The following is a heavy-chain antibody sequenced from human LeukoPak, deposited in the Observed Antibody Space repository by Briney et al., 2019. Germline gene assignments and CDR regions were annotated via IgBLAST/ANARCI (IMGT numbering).Heavy chain of an antibody. CDR2: IWYDGSNK. CDR3: ARDRRGFGELEYYFDY. J-gene: IGHJ4*02. V-gene: IGHV3-33*01. Sequence: GGSLRLSCAASGFTFSSYGMHWVRQAPGKGLEWVAVIWYDGSNKYYADSVKGRFTISRDNSKNTLYLQMNSLRAEDTAVYYCARDRRGFGELEYYFDYWGQGTLVTVSS. CDR1: GFTFSSYG. D-gene: IGHD3-10*01.